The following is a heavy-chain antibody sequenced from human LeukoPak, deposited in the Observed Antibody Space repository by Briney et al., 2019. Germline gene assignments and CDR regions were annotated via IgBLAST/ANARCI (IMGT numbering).Heavy chain of an antibody. Sequence: GSLRLSCAASGFTLSSYSMNWARQAPGKGPEWISYISSSSSTIYYADSVKGRFTISRDKAKNSLYLQMNSLRAEDTAVYYCARGGEGMDVWGAGTTVIVSS. CDR1: GFTLSSYS. CDR2: ISSSSSTI. CDR3: ARGGEGMDV. D-gene: IGHD3-16*01. J-gene: IGHJ6*03. V-gene: IGHV3-48*01.